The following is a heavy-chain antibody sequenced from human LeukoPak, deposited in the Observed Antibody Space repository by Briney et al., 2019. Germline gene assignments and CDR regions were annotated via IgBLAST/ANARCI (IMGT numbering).Heavy chain of an antibody. CDR3: AKVRTYFYHGLDV. D-gene: IGHD1-14*01. V-gene: IGHV3-23*01. CDR2: ISGTTSGT. J-gene: IGHJ6*02. CDR1: GVTLSSYA. Sequence: GGSLRLSCAASGVTLSSYAMSWVRQAPGKGLEWVSGISGTTSGTYYADSVKGRFTISRDNSKNTLFLQVNSLRAEDTAVYYCAKVRTYFYHGLDVWGQGTTVTVSS.